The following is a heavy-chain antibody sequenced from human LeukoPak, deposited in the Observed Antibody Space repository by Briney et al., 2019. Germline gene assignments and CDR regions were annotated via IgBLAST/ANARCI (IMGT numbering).Heavy chain of an antibody. J-gene: IGHJ4*02. Sequence: GGSLRLSCVVSGFSFNTYWMTWVRQAPGKGLEWVANIKQDGSEKYYVDSVKGRFTISRDNAKNSLYLQMNSLRADDTAVYYCARHPYAVLDYWGQGTLVTVSS. CDR1: GFSFNTYW. CDR3: ARHPYAVLDY. D-gene: IGHD4-17*01. CDR2: IKQDGSEK. V-gene: IGHV3-7*01.